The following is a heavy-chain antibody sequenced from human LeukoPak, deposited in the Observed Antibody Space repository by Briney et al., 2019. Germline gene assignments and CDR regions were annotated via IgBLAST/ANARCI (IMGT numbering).Heavy chain of an antibody. Sequence: SETLSLTCTVSGGSIRSYYWSWIRQPPGKGREWIGYIYYSGSTNYNPSLKSQVTISVDTSKNQLSLKLSSVTAADTAVYYCARDRGYWWFDPWGQGTLVTVSS. CDR2: IYYSGST. CDR3: ARDRGYWWFDP. J-gene: IGHJ5*02. D-gene: IGHD3-22*01. V-gene: IGHV4-59*01. CDR1: GGSIRSYY.